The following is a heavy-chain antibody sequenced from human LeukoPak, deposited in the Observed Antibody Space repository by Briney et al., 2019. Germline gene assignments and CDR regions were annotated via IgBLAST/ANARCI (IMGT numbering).Heavy chain of an antibody. CDR1: GGSISSYY. CDR2: IYYSGST. V-gene: IGHV4-59*01. J-gene: IGHJ5*02. CDR3: ARLPFDP. Sequence: SETLSLTCTVSGGSISSYYWSWIRQPPGKGLEWIGYIYYSGSTNYNPSLKSRVTISVDTSKNQFSLKLSSVTAADTAVYYCARLPFDPWGQGTLVTVSS.